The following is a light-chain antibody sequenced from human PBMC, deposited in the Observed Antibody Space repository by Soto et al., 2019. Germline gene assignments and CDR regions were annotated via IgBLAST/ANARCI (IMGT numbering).Light chain of an antibody. J-gene: IGKJ4*01. CDR3: QQYGTSPLT. CDR1: QSVVNTY. CDR2: GAS. Sequence: EIVLTQSPDTLSLSPGERATLSCRASQSVVNTYLAWYQQKVGQAPRPLIYGASHRATGIPDRFSGRGSGTDFTLTISRLEPEDFAVYYCQQYGTSPLTFGGGTKVEIK. V-gene: IGKV3-20*01.